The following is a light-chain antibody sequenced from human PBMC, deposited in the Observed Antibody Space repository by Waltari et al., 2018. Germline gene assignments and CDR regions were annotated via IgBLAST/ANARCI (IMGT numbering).Light chain of an antibody. J-gene: IGLJ3*02. CDR1: RSDVGDYNY. CDR3: SSFTSKRTVV. Sequence: QSALTQPASVSGSPGQSITISCSGSRSDVGDYNYVSWYQQHPGKAPKLLIYDVSKRHSGASNRFSGSTSGNTASLTLSGLQAEDEADYYCSSFTSKRTVVFGGGTKVTVL. CDR2: DVS. V-gene: IGLV2-14*03.